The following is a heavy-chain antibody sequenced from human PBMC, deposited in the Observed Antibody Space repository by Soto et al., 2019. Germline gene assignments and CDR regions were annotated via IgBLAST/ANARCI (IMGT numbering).Heavy chain of an antibody. J-gene: IGHJ4*02. CDR1: GGSFSGYY. D-gene: IGHD4-17*01. Sequence: SETLSLTCAVYGGSFSGYYWSWIRQPPGKGLEWIGEINHSGSTNYNPSLKSRVTISVDTSKNQFSLKLSSVTAADTAVYYCARGRRFLRAFDYWGQGTLVTVSS. CDR2: INHSGST. V-gene: IGHV4-34*01. CDR3: ARGRRFLRAFDY.